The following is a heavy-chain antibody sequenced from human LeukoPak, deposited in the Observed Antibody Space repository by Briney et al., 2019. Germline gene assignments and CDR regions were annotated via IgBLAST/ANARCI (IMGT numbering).Heavy chain of an antibody. D-gene: IGHD6-6*01. CDR3: AKDLRSSGGYYFDY. CDR2: ISYDGSSK. CDR1: GFTFSNYG. V-gene: IGHV3-30*18. J-gene: IGHJ4*02. Sequence: PGRSLRLSCAASGFTFSNYGMHWFRQAPRKGLEWVAVISYDGSSKYYTDSVKGRFTISRDNSKSTLYLQMNSLRAEDSAVYYCAKDLRSSGGYYFDYWGQGTLVTVSS.